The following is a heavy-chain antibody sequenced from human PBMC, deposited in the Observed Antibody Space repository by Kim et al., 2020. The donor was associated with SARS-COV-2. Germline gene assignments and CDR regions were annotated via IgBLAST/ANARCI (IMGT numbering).Heavy chain of an antibody. Sequence: GGSLRLSCAASGFTFSSYWMHWVRQAPGKGLEWVARITCDGSNTNYADSVKGRFTISRDNAKNTLYLQMNSLRAEDTAVYYCARVDCFCGACYYYGIDS. CDR3: ARVDCFCGACYYYGIDS. J-gene: IGHJ5*01. CDR1: GFTFSSYW. V-gene: IGHV3-30*03. D-gene: IGHD5-12*01. CDR2: ITCDGSNT.